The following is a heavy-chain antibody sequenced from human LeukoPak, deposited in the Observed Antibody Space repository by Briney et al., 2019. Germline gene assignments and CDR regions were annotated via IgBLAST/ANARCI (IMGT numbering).Heavy chain of an antibody. Sequence: GGSLRLFCAASGFTFSSHWMHWVRHAPGKGLVWVSRINKDGSDAIYADSVKGRFTISRDNAKNTLYLQMNSLRAEDTAVYYCARGLSPSEAYDTWGQGTMVAVSS. CDR2: INKDGSDA. D-gene: IGHD5/OR15-5a*01. J-gene: IGHJ3*02. V-gene: IGHV3-74*01. CDR1: GFTFSSHW. CDR3: ARGLSPSEAYDT.